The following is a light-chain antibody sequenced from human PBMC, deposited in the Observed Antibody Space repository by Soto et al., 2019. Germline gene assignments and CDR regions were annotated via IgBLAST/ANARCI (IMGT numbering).Light chain of an antibody. CDR1: PPISVY. CDR3: QQTYAAPLT. V-gene: IGKV1-39*01. J-gene: IGKJ4*01. CDR2: AAS. Sequence: DIRMTQSPSSLSAFVGDTVTITCQTGPPISVYLHWYQQKPGKAPTLVISAASTLQSGVPSRFSGSGKGTHFTLSISDLRPEDFATYYCQQTYAAPLTFGGGTRVEI.